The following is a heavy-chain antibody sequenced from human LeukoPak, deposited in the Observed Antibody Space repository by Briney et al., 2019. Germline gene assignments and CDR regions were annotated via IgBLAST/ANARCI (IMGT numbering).Heavy chain of an antibody. CDR2: INPSGGST. CDR3: AREGYSSYMDV. D-gene: IGHD5-18*01. J-gene: IGHJ6*03. CDR1: GYTFTSYY. Sequence: GASVKDSCKASGYTFTSYYLHWVRQAPGQGPEWMGMINPSGGSTTYAQKFQGRVTMTRDTSTSTVYMELSSLRSEDTAVYYCAREGYSSYMDVWGKGTTVTVSS. V-gene: IGHV1-46*01.